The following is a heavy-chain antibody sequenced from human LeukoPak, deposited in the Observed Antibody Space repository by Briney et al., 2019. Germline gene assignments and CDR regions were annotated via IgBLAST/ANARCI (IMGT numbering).Heavy chain of an antibody. V-gene: IGHV3-21*05. CDR1: GFTFSSYW. CDR3: ARGARALMNTLDY. CDR2: ISSGSSYT. Sequence: GGSLRLSCAASGFTFSSYWMHWVRQAPGKGLEWVSLISSGSSYTNHADSVKGRFSISRDNTKNSVDLQMISLTAEDTAVYYCARGARALMNTLDYWGQGTLVTVPS. J-gene: IGHJ4*02. D-gene: IGHD3-16*01.